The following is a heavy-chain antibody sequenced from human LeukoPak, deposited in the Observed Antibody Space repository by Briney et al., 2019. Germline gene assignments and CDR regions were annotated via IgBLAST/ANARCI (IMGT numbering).Heavy chain of an antibody. CDR2: INPSGGST. CDR3: ARGSRPVYNLLTGKRYFDY. D-gene: IGHD3-9*01. J-gene: IGHJ4*02. Sequence: ASVKVSCKASGYTFSNYYMHWVRQAPGQGLEWLGIINPSGGSTTYAQKFQGRVTMTRDMSTSTVYMELSSLRSEDTAVYYCARGSRPVYNLLTGKRYFDYWGQGTLLTVSS. CDR1: GYTFSNYY. V-gene: IGHV1-46*01.